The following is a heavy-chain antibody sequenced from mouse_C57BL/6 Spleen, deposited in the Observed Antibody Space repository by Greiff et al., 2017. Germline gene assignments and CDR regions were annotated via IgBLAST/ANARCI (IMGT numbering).Heavy chain of an antibody. CDR3: ARVIDGYYDSDFDC. J-gene: IGHJ2*01. CDR2: IDPSDSYT. D-gene: IGHD2-3*01. V-gene: IGHV1-69*01. CDR1: GYTFTSYW. Sequence: QVQLQQPGAELVMPGASVKLSCKASGYTFTSYWMHWVKQRPGQGLEWIGEIDPSDSYTNYNQKFKGKSTLTVDKSSSTAYMQLSSLTSEDSAVYYCARVIDGYYDSDFDCWGQGTTLTVSS.